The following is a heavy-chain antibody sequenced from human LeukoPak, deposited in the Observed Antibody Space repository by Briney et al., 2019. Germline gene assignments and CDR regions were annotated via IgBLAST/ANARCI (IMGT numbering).Heavy chain of an antibody. CDR2: IYYSGST. J-gene: IGHJ4*02. CDR1: GGSISSYY. Sequence: SETLSLTCTVSGGSISSYYWSWIRQPPGKGLEWIGYIYYSGSTNYNPSLKSRVTISVDTSKNQFFLKLSSVTAADTAVYYCARYDYVWGSLGYWGQGTLVTVPS. CDR3: ARYDYVWGSLGY. V-gene: IGHV4-59*08. D-gene: IGHD3-16*01.